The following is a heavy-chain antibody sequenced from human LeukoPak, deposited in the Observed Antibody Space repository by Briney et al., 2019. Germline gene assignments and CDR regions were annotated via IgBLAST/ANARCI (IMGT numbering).Heavy chain of an antibody. CDR2: ISYDGSNK. CDR1: GFTFSSYA. Sequence: PGGSLRLSCAASGFTFSSYAMHWVRQAPGKGLEWVAVISYDGSNKYYADSVKGRFTISRDNSKNTLYLQMNSLRAEDTAVYYCAKGGDYGGNEYFQHWGQGTLVTVSS. V-gene: IGHV3-30*04. D-gene: IGHD4-23*01. CDR3: AKGGDYGGNEYFQH. J-gene: IGHJ1*01.